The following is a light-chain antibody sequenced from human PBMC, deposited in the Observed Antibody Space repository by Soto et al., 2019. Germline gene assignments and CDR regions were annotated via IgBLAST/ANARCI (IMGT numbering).Light chain of an antibody. J-gene: IGLJ1*01. V-gene: IGLV2-8*01. CDR1: SSDVGGYNH. CDR3: SSYAGSSNV. CDR2: EVS. Sequence: QSALTQPASVSGSPGQSITISCTGTSSDVGGYNHVAWYQQYPGKAPKLIIFEVSDRPSGVPDRFSGSKSGNTASLTVSGLQAEDEADYYCSSYAGSSNVFGTGTKLTVL.